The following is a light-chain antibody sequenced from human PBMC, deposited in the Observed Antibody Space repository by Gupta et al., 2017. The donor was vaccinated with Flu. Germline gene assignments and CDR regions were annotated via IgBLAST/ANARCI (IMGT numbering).Light chain of an antibody. V-gene: IGKV3-15*01. Sequence: EIVLTQSPATLSVSPGDRATLSCRASQSVSSNLAWYQQKPGQAPRLLIYGASTRATGIPASFSGSGYGTEFTLTISSRQSEDFAVYYCQQYKIWPPYIFGQGTKLDIK. CDR2: GAS. CDR1: QSVSSN. CDR3: QQYKIWPPYI. J-gene: IGKJ2*01.